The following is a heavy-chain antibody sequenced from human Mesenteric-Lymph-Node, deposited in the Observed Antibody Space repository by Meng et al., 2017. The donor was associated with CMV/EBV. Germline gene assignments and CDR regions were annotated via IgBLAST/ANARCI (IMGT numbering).Heavy chain of an antibody. Sequence: GGSLRLSCTASGFPFSTYAMSWVRQAPGKGLEWVSSISGGIYSTYYTDSVKGRFTISRDNSKNALYLKMNSLRAEDTAVYYCAKEGGPLWLGELYSWGQGTLVTVSS. V-gene: IGHV3-23*01. CDR2: ISGGIYST. J-gene: IGHJ4*02. CDR3: AKEGGPLWLGELYS. D-gene: IGHD3-10*01. CDR1: GFPFSTYA.